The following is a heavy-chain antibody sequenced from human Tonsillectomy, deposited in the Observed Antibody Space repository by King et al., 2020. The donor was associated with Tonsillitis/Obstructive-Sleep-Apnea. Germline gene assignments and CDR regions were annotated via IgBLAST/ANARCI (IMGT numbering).Heavy chain of an antibody. CDR3: ARGLYCSGGSCYYDFDY. J-gene: IGHJ4*02. CDR1: GGSFSGYY. Sequence: HVQLQQWGAGLLKPSETLSLPCAVYGGSFSGYYWSWIRQPPGKGLEWIGEINHSGSTNYNPSLKSRVTISVDTSKNQFSLKLSSVTAADTAVYYCARGLYCSGGSCYYDFDYWGQGTLVTVSS. V-gene: IGHV4-34*01. D-gene: IGHD2-15*01. CDR2: INHSGST.